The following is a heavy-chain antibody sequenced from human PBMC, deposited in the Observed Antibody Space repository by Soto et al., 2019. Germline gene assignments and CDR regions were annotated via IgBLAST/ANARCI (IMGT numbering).Heavy chain of an antibody. CDR1: GFTFSSYA. J-gene: IGHJ6*03. CDR3: ARPSSRNYYYYYMDV. V-gene: IGHV3-23*01. CDR2: ISGSGGST. Sequence: EVQLLESGGGLVQPGGSLRLSCAASGFTFSSYAMSWVRQAPGKGLEWVSAISGSGGSTYYANSVKGRFTISRDNAKDTLYRQMNSLRAEYTAVYYCARPSSRNYYYYYMDVWGKGTTVTVSS. D-gene: IGHD6-6*01.